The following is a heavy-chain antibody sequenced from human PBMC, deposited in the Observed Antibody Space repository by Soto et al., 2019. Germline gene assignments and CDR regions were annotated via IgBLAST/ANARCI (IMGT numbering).Heavy chain of an antibody. J-gene: IGHJ6*02. D-gene: IGHD3-22*01. V-gene: IGHV3-9*01. CDR3: AASRGFDSSGYSGYYYGMDV. Sequence: EVQLVESGGGLVQPGRSLRLSCAASGFTFDDYAMHWVRQRQGRGLEWVSGITRNSDEIGYPDSVKGRFSISRENAKKYLYLQMNSLRPDDTALYYCAASRGFDSSGYSGYYYGMDVWAQGTTVTVSS. CDR1: GFTFDDYA. CDR2: ITRNSDEI.